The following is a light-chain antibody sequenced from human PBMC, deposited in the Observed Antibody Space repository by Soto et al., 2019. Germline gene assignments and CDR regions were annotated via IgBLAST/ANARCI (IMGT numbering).Light chain of an antibody. J-gene: IGKJ4*01. CDR3: QQRST. CDR1: QSVSSY. V-gene: IGKV3-11*01. Sequence: EIVLTQSPATLSLSPGERATLSCRASQSVSSYLAWYQQKPGQAPRLLIYDASNRATGIPARFSGSGSGTDFTLTISSLEPEDFAVYYCQQRSTFAGGTKVDIK. CDR2: DAS.